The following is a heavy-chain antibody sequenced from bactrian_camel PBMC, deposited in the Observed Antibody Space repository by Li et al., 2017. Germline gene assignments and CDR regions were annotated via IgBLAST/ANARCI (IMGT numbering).Heavy chain of an antibody. CDR1: GDRTS. CDR2: IGTDGIQ. Sequence: VQLVESGGGSVQAGGSLRLSCAASGDRTSMAWFREGLGPEREGVAAIGTDGIQHYSDSVKGRFTISKDNAKNTLYLQMNSLKPEDSGMYYCAAEHVWGDRLQGRYRYWGRGTQVTVS. J-gene: IGHJ4*01. CDR3: AAEHVWGDRLQGRYRY. D-gene: IGHD2*01. V-gene: IGHV3S55*01.